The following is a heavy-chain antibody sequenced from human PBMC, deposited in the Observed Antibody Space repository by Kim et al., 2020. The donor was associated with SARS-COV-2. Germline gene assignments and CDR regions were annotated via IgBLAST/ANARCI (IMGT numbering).Heavy chain of an antibody. J-gene: IGHJ6*03. V-gene: IGHV4-34*01. CDR1: GGSFSGYY. CDR2: INHSGST. Sequence: SETLSLTCAVYGGSFSGYYWSWIRQPPGKGLEWIGEINHSGSTNYNPSLKSRVTISVDTSKNQFSLKLSSVTAADTAVYYCARGTRQWLVRGPYYYYMDVWGVGNTVTVSS. D-gene: IGHD6-19*01. CDR3: ARGTRQWLVRGPYYYYMDV.